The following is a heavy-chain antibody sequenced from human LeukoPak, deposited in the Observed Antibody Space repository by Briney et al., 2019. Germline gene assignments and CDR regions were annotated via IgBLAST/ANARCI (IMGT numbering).Heavy chain of an antibody. D-gene: IGHD3-10*01. CDR1: GFSFSSYS. Sequence: GGSLRLSCAAPGFSFSSYSMNWVRQAPGKGLEWVSSISSSSSYIYYADSVKGRFTISRDNAKNSLFLQMNSLRAEDTAVYYCARDFAPYRLRGVTNWFDPWGQGTLVTVSS. CDR3: ARDFAPYRLRGVTNWFDP. V-gene: IGHV3-21*01. CDR2: ISSSSSYI. J-gene: IGHJ5*02.